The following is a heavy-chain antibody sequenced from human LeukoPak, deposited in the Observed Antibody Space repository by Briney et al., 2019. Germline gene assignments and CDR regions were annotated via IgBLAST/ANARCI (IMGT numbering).Heavy chain of an antibody. CDR1: GFTFSRNW. Sequence: GGSLRLSCAASGFTFSRNWMHWVRQAPGKGLVWVSRINSDGTTNYADSVKGRFTISRDNAKNSLYLQMNSLRAEDTAVYYCARDLAAAGRPFDYWGQGTLVTVSS. D-gene: IGHD6-13*01. J-gene: IGHJ4*02. V-gene: IGHV3-74*01. CDR3: ARDLAAAGRPFDY. CDR2: INSDGTT.